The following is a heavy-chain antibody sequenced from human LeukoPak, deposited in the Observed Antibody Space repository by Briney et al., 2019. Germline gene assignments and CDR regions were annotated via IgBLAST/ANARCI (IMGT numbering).Heavy chain of an antibody. CDR3: AKKFGDDKNYFDY. V-gene: IGHV3-23*01. D-gene: IGHD3-10*01. CDR1: GFTFSSYW. CDR2: ISGSGGTT. J-gene: IGHJ4*02. Sequence: GGSLRLSCAASGFTFSSYWMNWVRQAPGKGLEWVSAISGSGGTTYYADSVKGRFTVSRDNSENTLYLQMNSLRAEDTAVYYCAKKFGDDKNYFDYWGQGTLVTVSS.